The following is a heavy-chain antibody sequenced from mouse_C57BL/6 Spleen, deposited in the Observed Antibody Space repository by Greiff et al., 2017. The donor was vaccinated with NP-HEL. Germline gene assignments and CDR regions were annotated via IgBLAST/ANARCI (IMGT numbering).Heavy chain of an antibody. CDR1: GFTFSDYG. V-gene: IGHV5-17*01. J-gene: IGHJ2*01. D-gene: IGHD4-1*01. CDR3: ARDGTGYFDY. Sequence: EVHLVESGGGLVKPGGSLKLSCAASGFTFSDYGMHWVRQAPEKGLEWVAYISSGSSTIYYADTVKGRFTISRDNAKNTLFLQMTSLRSEDTAMYYCARDGTGYFDYWGQGTTLTVSS. CDR2: ISSGSSTI.